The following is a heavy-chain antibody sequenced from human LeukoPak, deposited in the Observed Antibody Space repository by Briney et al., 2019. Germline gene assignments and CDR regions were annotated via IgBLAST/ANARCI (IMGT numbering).Heavy chain of an antibody. J-gene: IGHJ4*02. D-gene: IGHD2-2*01. CDR2: ISYDGSNK. Sequence: PGGSLRLSCAVSGFTFTSYGMHWVRQAPGKGLEWVAVISYDGSNKYYADSVKGRFTISRDNSKNTLYLQMNSLKTEDTAVYYCTTDQGPPRDCSSTSCYDRDYWGQGTLVTVSS. CDR1: GFTFTSYG. V-gene: IGHV3-30*03. CDR3: TTDQGPPRDCSSTSCYDRDY.